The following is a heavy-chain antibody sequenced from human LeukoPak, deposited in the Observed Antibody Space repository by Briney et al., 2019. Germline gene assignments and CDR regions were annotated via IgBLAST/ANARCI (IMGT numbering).Heavy chain of an antibody. J-gene: IGHJ3*02. CDR1: GFTFSNYD. CDR2: IDTAGDT. D-gene: IGHD6-13*01. CDR3: ARGHGAAAGEAFDI. V-gene: IGHV3-13*01. Sequence: GGSLRLSCAASGFTFSNYDMHWVRQATGKGLEWVSGIDTAGDTYYPGSVKGRFTISRENAKNSLYLQMNSLRAGDTAVYYCARGHGAAAGEAFDIWGQGTMVTVSS.